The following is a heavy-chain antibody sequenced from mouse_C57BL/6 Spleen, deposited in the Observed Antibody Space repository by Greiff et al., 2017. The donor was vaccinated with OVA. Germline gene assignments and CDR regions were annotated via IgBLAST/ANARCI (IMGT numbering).Heavy chain of an antibody. J-gene: IGHJ1*03. CDR3: AKGVTTEGWYFDV. D-gene: IGHD1-1*01. V-gene: IGHV1-82*01. CDR2: IYPGDGDT. Sequence: LKQSGPELVKPGASVKISCKASGYAFSSSWMNWVKQRPGKGLEWIGRIYPGDGDTNYNGKFKGKATLTADKSSSTAYMQLSSLTSEDSAVYFCAKGVTTEGWYFDVWGTGTTVTVSS. CDR1: GYAFSSSW.